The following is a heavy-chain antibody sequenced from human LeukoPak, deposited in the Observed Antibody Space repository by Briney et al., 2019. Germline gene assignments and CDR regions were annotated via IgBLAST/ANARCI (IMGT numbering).Heavy chain of an antibody. CDR3: ARAVVVVAATSYYYYYMDV. V-gene: IGHV1-2*02. CDR2: INPNRGGT. D-gene: IGHD2-15*01. CDR1: GYTFTSYD. J-gene: IGHJ6*03. Sequence: ASVKVSCKASGYTFTSYDINWVRQATGQGLEWMGWINPNRGGTNYAQKFQGRVTMTRDTAISTAYMELSRLRSDDTAVYYCARAVVVVAATSYYYYYMDVWGKGTTVTVSS.